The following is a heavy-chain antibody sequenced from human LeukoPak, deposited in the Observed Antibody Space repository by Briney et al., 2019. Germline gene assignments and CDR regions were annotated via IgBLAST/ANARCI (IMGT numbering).Heavy chain of an antibody. D-gene: IGHD3-10*01. J-gene: IGHJ4*02. CDR2: FDPEDGET. V-gene: IGHV1-24*01. Sequence: ASVRVSCKVSGYTLTELSMHWVRQAPGKGLEWRGGFDPEDGETIYAQKFQGRVTMTEDTSTDTAYMELSSLRSEDTAVYYCATDRATMVRGVIIKRGDYWGQGTLVTVSS. CDR1: GYTLTELS. CDR3: ATDRATMVRGVIIKRGDY.